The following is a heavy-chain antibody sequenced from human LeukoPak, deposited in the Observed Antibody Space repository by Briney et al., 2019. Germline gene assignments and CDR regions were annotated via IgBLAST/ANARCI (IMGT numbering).Heavy chain of an antibody. D-gene: IGHD3-3*01. V-gene: IGHV3-30*01. Sequence: GRSLRLSCAASGFTFSSYAMHWVRQAPGKGLEWVAVISYDGGNKYYADSVKGRFTISRDNSKNTLYLQMNSLRAEDTAVYYCAKNYDFWSGSLDPYFDYWGQGTLVTVSS. CDR2: ISYDGGNK. J-gene: IGHJ4*02. CDR1: GFTFSSYA. CDR3: AKNYDFWSGSLDPYFDY.